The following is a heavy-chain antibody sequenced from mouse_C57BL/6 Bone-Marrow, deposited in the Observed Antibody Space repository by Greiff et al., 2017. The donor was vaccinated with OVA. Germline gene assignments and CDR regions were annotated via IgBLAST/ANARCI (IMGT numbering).Heavy chain of an antibody. CDR2: FYPGSGSI. CDR1: GYTFTEYT. D-gene: IGHD1-1*01. V-gene: IGHV1-62-2*01. Sequence: QVQLQQSGAELVKPGASVKLSCKASGYTFTEYTIHWVKQRSGQGLEWIGWFYPGSGSIKYNEKVKDKATLTADKSSSTVYMELSRLTSDDSAVYFYTRHGQCYYGSSWYFDVWGTGTTVTVSS. J-gene: IGHJ1*03. CDR3: TRHGQCYYGSSWYFDV.